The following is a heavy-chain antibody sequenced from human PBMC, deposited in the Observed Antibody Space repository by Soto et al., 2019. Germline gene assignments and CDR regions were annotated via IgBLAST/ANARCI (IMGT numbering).Heavy chain of an antibody. CDR3: ANQYYGSGDS. CDR2: MSFDETNK. Sequence: PGGSLRLSCTVSGFSLSSYGMHWVRQAPGKGLDWVAFMSFDETNKYYADSVKGRFTISRDDSKNTLYLQMNSLRPEDTAVYYCANQYYGSGDSWGQGTLVTSPQ. V-gene: IGHV3-30*18. J-gene: IGHJ4*02. D-gene: IGHD3-10*01. CDR1: GFSLSSYG.